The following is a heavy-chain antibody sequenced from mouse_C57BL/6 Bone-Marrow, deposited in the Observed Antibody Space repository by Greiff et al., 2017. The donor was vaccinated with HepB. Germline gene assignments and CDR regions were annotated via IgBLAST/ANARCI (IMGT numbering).Heavy chain of an antibody. Sequence: QVQLQQPGAELVRPGTSVKLSCKASGYTFTSYWMHWVKQRPGQGLEWIGVIDPSDSYTNYNQKFKGKATLTVDTSSSTAYMQLSSLTSEDSAVYYCASKGDYYCSSYWYFDVWGTGTTVTVSS. J-gene: IGHJ1*03. CDR2: IDPSDSYT. CDR3: ASKGDYYCSSYWYFDV. V-gene: IGHV1-59*01. D-gene: IGHD1-1*01. CDR1: GYTFTSYW.